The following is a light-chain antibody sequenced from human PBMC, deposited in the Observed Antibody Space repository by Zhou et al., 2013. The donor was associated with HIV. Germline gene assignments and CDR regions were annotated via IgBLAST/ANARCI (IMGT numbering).Light chain of an antibody. V-gene: IGKV3-11*01. J-gene: IGKJ2*01. CDR1: QSVSNS. CDR3: QQRSNWPGT. Sequence: EIVLTQSPATLSLSPGESATLSCRASQSVSNSLAWYQQKPGQPPRLLIFDASNRATGIPARFSGSGSGTDFTLTISSLEPEDFAVYYCQQRSNWPGTFGQGTKRGD. CDR2: DAS.